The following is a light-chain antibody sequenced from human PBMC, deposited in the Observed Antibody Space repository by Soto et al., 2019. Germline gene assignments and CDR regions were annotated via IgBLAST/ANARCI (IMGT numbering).Light chain of an antibody. CDR1: QTITNW. CDR2: DAS. CDR3: QQYNSCSGT. V-gene: IGKV1-5*01. J-gene: IGKJ1*01. Sequence: DIQMTQSPSTLSASVGDSVTITCRASQTITNWLAWYQQRPGKAPKLLIYDASRLESGVPLRFSASGSGTEFTLTISSLQPDDFATYYCQQYNSCSGTFGQGTKVDIK.